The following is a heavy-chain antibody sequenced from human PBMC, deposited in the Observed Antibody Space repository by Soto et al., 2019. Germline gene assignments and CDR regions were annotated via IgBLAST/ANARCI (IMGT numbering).Heavy chain of an antibody. V-gene: IGHV1-69*13. D-gene: IGHD6-13*01. J-gene: IGHJ6*02. CDR3: ARDLKQLVPDVGHYYYYGMDV. Sequence: ASVKVSCKASGGTFSSYAISSVRQAPGQGLEWMGGIIPIFGTANYAQKFQGRATLPADESTSTAYMALSSLRSEDTAVYYCARDLKQLVPDVGHYYYYGMDVWGQGTTVTVSS. CDR1: GGTFSSYA. CDR2: IIPIFGTA.